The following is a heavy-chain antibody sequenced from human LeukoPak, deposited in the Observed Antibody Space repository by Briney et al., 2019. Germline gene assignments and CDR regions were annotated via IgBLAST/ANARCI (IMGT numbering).Heavy chain of an antibody. CDR3: AKDTTGSGWYYFDC. J-gene: IGHJ4*02. V-gene: IGHV3-48*01. Sequence: GGSLRCSCAASGFTFSSYSMNRLRQAQGKELKWGSYISSSSSTIYYADSVKGRFTISRDNSKNTLYLQMNSLRAEDTAVYYCAKDTTGSGWYYFDCWGQGTLVTVSS. CDR1: GFTFSSYS. D-gene: IGHD6-19*01. CDR2: ISSSSSTI.